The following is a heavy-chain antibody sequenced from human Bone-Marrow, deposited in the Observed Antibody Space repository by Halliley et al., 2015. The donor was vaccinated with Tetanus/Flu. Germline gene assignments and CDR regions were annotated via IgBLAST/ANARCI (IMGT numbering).Heavy chain of an antibody. CDR2: IYHDENT. V-gene: IGHV4-4*02. CDR1: GGSISGNNW. CDR3: AREFCGDTSCSTALDY. J-gene: IGHJ4*02. D-gene: IGHD2-2*02. Sequence: SLRLSCAVFGGSISGNNWWFWVRQPPGKGLEWIGQIYHDENTNYNPSLKSRVTISVDKSKNQFSLNLDSVTAADTAVYYCAREFCGDTSCSTALDYWGPGTLVTVSS.